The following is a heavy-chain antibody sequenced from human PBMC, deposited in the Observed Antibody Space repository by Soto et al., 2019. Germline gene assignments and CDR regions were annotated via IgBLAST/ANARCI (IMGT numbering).Heavy chain of an antibody. D-gene: IGHD6-13*01. CDR1: GFTFSSYG. J-gene: IGHJ6*02. CDR3: AKVGHRQQLVCVVTPPYYYYGMDV. V-gene: IGHV3-30*18. CDR2: ISYDGSNK. Sequence: GGSLRLSCAASGFTFSSYGMHWVRQAPGKGLEWVAVISYDGSNKYYADSVKGRFTISRDNSKNTLYLQMNSLRAEDTAVYYCAKVGHRQQLVCVVTPPYYYYGMDVWGQGTTVTVSS.